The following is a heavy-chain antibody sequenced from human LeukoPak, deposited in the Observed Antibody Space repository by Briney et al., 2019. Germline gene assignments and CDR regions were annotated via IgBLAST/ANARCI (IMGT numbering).Heavy chain of an antibody. D-gene: IGHD4-23*01. CDR1: GGSISSSSYY. Sequence: KPTETLSLTCTVSGGSISSSSYYWGWIRQPPGKGLEWIGSIYYSGSTYYNPSLKSRVTISVDTSKNQFSLKLSSVTAADTAVYYCASLPIGGNPVRQWGQGTLVTVSS. CDR2: IYYSGST. CDR3: ASLPIGGNPVRQ. J-gene: IGHJ4*02. V-gene: IGHV4-39*07.